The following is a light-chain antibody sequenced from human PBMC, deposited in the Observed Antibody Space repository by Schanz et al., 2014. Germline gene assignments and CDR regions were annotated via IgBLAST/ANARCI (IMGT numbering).Light chain of an antibody. CDR2: DAS. Sequence: DIQMTQSPSTLSASVGDRVTLTCRASQSISTRLAWYQHKPGKAPNLLIFDASSLESGVPSRFSGSGAGTAFTLTIRSPPPDDCATKSCQHDSNYPWTFDHGTKVEIK. J-gene: IGKJ1*01. V-gene: IGKV1-5*01. CDR3: QHDSNYPWT. CDR1: QSISTR.